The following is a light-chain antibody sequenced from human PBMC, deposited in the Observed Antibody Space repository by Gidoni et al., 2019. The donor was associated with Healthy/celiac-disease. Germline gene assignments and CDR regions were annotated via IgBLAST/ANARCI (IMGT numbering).Light chain of an antibody. CDR2: AAS. CDR1: QSVSSY. V-gene: IGKV3-11*01. J-gene: IGKJ2*01. CDR3: QQRSNWPGT. Sequence: EIVLRQSPATLSLSPGERATLSRRASQSVSSYLAWYQQKPGQAPRLLIYAASNRATGIPARFSGSGSGTDFTLTISSLEPEDFAVYYCQQRSNWPGTFXQXTKLEIK.